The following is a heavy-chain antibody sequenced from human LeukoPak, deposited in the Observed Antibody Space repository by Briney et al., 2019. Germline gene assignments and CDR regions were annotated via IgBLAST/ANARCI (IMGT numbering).Heavy chain of an antibody. CDR1: GYSFTSYW. Sequence: KPGESLQISCQGSGYSFTSYWIGWVRQMPGKGLEWMGIIYPGDSDTRYSPSFQGQVTISADKSISTAYLQWSSLKASDTAMYYCARLRRNCSGGSCYSYYFDYWGQGTLVTVSS. D-gene: IGHD2-15*01. V-gene: IGHV5-51*01. J-gene: IGHJ4*02. CDR3: ARLRRNCSGGSCYSYYFDY. CDR2: IYPGDSDT.